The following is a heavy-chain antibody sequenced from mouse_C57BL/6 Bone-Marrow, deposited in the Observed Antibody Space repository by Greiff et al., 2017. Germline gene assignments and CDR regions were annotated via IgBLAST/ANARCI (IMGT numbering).Heavy chain of an antibody. J-gene: IGHJ1*03. V-gene: IGHV1-52*01. D-gene: IGHD3-3*01. CDR2: IDPSDSET. CDR1: GYTFTSYW. CDR3: ATRGHWYFDV. Sequence: QVQLQQSGAELVRPGSSVKLSCKASGYTFTSYWMHLVKQRPIQGLEWIGNIDPSDSETHYNQKFKDKATLTVDKSSSTAYMQLSSLTSDDSAVYYCATRGHWYFDVWGTGTTVTVSS.